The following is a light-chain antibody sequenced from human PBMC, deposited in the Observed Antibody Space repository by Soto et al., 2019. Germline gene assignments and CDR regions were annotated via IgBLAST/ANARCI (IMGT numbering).Light chain of an antibody. J-gene: IGLJ1*01. CDR2: EVS. CDR3: AAWDDSLNGRYV. V-gene: IGLV2-14*02. CDR1: SSDVGSYNL. Sequence: QSVLTQPASVSGSPGQSITISCTGTSSDVGSYNLFSWYQQHPGKAPKLMIYEVSKRPSGVPDRFSGSKSGTSASLAISGLQSEDEADYYCAAWDDSLNGRYVFGTGTKVTVL.